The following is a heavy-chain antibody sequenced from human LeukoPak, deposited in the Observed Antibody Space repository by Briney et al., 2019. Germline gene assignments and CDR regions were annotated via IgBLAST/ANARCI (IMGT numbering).Heavy chain of an antibody. CDR1: GGSFIGYN. CDR2: IYRNVRT. D-gene: IGHD3-22*01. Sequence: SETLSLTCTASGGSFIGYNWSWIRQPPGRGLEGIGRIYRNVRTNYNPSLKSRVTLSVDTSKNQFSLKLSSVTAADTAVYYCARDVIADDSGSCFESWGQGTLVTVSS. V-gene: IGHV4-4*07. CDR3: ARDVIADDSGSCFES. J-gene: IGHJ4*02.